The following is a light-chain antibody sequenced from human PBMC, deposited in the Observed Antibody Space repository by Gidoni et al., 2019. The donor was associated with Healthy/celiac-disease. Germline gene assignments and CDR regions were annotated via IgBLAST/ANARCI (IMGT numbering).Light chain of an antibody. CDR2: GAS. Sequence: EIVMTQSPATLSGSPGERATLSCRASQSVSSNLAWYQQKPGQAPRLLIYGASTRATGIPARFSGSGSGTEFTLTISILRSEDFAVYYCQQYNNWPPITFGQGTRLEIK. CDR1: QSVSSN. J-gene: IGKJ5*01. CDR3: QQYNNWPPIT. V-gene: IGKV3D-15*01.